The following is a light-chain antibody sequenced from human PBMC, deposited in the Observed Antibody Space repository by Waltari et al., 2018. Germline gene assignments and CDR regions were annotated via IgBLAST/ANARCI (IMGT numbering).Light chain of an antibody. Sequence: EIVLTQSPATLSVSPGERATLSCRASQSVSPKVAWYQQRPGQAPRLLIYAASSRATGVPARFGGSGSETDFTLTISGLQSEDFAVYYCQQYNNWPPFTFGPGTKVDIK. V-gene: IGKV3-15*01. CDR3: QQYNNWPPFT. CDR2: AAS. J-gene: IGKJ3*01. CDR1: QSVSPK.